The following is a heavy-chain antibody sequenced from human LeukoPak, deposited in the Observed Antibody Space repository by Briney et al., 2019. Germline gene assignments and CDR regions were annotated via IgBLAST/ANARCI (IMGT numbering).Heavy chain of an antibody. D-gene: IGHD3-10*01. Sequence: GESLKISCKGSGYSFTSYWIGWVRQMPGKGLEWMGIIYPGDSDTRYSPSFQGQVTISADKSISTAYLQWSSLKASDTAMYYCARLGLYYYGSGSSYYFDYWGQGTLVTVSS. CDR3: ARLGLYYYGSGSSYYFDY. CDR1: GYSFTSYW. V-gene: IGHV5-51*01. J-gene: IGHJ4*02. CDR2: IYPGDSDT.